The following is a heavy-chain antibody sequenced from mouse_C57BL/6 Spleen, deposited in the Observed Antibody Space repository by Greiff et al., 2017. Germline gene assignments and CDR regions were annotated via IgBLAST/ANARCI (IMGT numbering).Heavy chain of an antibody. CDR1: GFTFSSYG. CDR2: ISSGGSYT. Sequence: EVKVVESGGDLVKPGGSLKLSCAASGFTFSSYGMSWVRQTPDKRLEWVATISSGGSYTYYPDSVKGRFTISRDNAKNTLYLQMSSLKSEDTAMYYCASSISGAMDYWGQGTSVTVSS. V-gene: IGHV5-6*01. CDR3: ASSISGAMDY. J-gene: IGHJ4*01.